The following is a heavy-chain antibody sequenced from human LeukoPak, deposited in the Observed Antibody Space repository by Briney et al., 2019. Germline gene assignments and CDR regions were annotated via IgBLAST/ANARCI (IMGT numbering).Heavy chain of an antibody. Sequence: PGGSLRLSCAAFGFTFSDYAMHWVRQAPGKGLEWVALISYDGSNEYYADSVKGRFTISRDNSTNTLYLQMNSLRAEDTAVYYCAKVRVVFNWNYAYYFDNWGQGTLVTVSS. V-gene: IGHV3-30*18. CDR1: GFTFSDYA. CDR2: ISYDGSNE. CDR3: AKVRVVFNWNYAYYFDN. J-gene: IGHJ4*02. D-gene: IGHD1-7*01.